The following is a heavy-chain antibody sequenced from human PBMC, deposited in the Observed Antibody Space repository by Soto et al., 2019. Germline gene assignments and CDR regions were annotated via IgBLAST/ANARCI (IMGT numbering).Heavy chain of an antibody. V-gene: IGHV1-69*13. CDR3: ARLLEYSSSSGGRYFDY. D-gene: IGHD6-6*01. CDR2: IIPIFGTA. CDR1: GGTFSSYA. J-gene: IGHJ4*02. Sequence: SVKVSCKASGGTFSSYAISWVRQAPGQGLEWMGGIIPIFGTANYAQKFQGRVTITADESTSTAYTELSSLRSEDTAVYYCARLLEYSSSSGGRYFDYWGQGTLVTVSS.